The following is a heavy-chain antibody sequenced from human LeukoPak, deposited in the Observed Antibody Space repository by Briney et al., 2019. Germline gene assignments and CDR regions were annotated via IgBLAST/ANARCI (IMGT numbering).Heavy chain of an antibody. CDR1: GFTFSSYS. Sequence: GGSLRLSCAASGFTFSSYSMNWVRQAPGKGLEWVATLSGSGAGTYYSDSVQGRFTISRDNSKRTLFLQMNSLRAGDTAFYYCAKAELGVDTFFDYWGQGTLVTVSS. D-gene: IGHD3-3*01. V-gene: IGHV3-23*01. CDR3: AKAELGVDTFFDY. J-gene: IGHJ4*02. CDR2: LSGSGAGT.